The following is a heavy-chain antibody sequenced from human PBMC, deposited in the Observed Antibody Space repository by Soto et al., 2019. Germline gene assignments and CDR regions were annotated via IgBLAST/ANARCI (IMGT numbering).Heavy chain of an antibody. CDR1: GFTFSDYY. V-gene: IGHV3-11*06. J-gene: IGHJ5*02. CDR2: ISSSSSYT. CDR3: ARDIRYSGYGLNWFDP. D-gene: IGHD5-12*01. Sequence: GGSLRLSCAASGFTFSDYYMSWIRQAPGKGLEWVSYISSSSSYTNYADSVKGRFTISRDNAKNSLYLQMNSLRAEDTAVYYYARDIRYSGYGLNWFDPWGQGTLVTVSS.